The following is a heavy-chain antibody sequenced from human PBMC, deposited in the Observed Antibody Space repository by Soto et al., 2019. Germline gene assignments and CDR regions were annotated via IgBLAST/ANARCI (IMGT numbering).Heavy chain of an antibody. J-gene: IGHJ5*01. CDR3: VRDGTKTLRDWFDP. CDR1: GASISGFY. CDR2: IYATGTT. V-gene: IGHV4-4*07. Sequence: SETLSLTCTVSGASISGFYWSWIRKSAGKGLEWIGRIYATGTTDYNPSLKSRVMMPVDTSKKQFSLKLRSVTAADTAVYYCVRDGTKTLRDWFDPWGQGISVTVSS. D-gene: IGHD1-1*01.